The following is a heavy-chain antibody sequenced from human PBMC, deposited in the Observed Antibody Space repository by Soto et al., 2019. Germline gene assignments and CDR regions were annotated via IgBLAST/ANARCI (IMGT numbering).Heavy chain of an antibody. CDR1: GFTFSSYA. V-gene: IGHV3-23*01. J-gene: IGHJ4*02. CDR3: ATLLGMLVVEEQGPNDY. CDR2: ISGSGGST. D-gene: IGHD3-22*01. Sequence: GGSLRLSCAASGFTFSSYAMSWVRQAPGKGLEWVSAISGSGGSTYYADSVKGRFTISRDNSKNTLYLQMNSLRAEDTAVYYFATLLGMLVVEEQGPNDYWGQGTLVTVSS.